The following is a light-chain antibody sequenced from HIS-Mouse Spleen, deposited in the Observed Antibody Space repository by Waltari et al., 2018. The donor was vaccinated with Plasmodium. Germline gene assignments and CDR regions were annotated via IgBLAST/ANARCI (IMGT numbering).Light chain of an antibody. CDR3: QQYGSSIT. J-gene: IGKJ3*01. CDR2: GAS. V-gene: IGKV3-20*01. Sequence: EIVLTQSPGTLSLSPGERATLSCRASQSVSSSSLAWYQQKPGQAPRLLIYGASSRATGIPDRFSGSGSGTDFALTISRLEPEDVAVYYCQQYGSSITFGPGTKVDIK. CDR1: QSVSSSS.